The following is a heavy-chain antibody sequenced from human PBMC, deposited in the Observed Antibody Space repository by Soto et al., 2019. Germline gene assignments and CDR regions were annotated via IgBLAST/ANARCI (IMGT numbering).Heavy chain of an antibody. Sequence: VELVESGGGLVQPGGSLRLSCAASGFTFGSYAMTWVRQAPGKGLEWVSGISGGGSGRYSSDSVEARFTISRDNPKNLLFLQMNTLRAEDTAVYFCARVRFPSAPRRPLDYYFMDVWGNGTTITVSS. V-gene: IGHV3-23*04. CDR1: GFTFGSYA. J-gene: IGHJ6*03. CDR3: ARVRFPSAPRRPLDYYFMDV. CDR2: ISGGGSGR. D-gene: IGHD6-6*01.